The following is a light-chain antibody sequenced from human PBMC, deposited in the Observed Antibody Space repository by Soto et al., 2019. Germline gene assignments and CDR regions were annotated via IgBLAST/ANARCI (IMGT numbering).Light chain of an antibody. CDR3: AAWDDSLSGPV. Sequence: QSVLTQPPSASGTPGQRVTISCSGSSSNIGRNPVYWYQQVPGTAPKLLFYTNDQRPSGVPDRFSGSKSGTSASLAISGLRSEDEADYYCAAWDDSLSGPVFGGGTKVTAL. V-gene: IGLV1-47*02. J-gene: IGLJ3*02. CDR2: TND. CDR1: SSNIGRNP.